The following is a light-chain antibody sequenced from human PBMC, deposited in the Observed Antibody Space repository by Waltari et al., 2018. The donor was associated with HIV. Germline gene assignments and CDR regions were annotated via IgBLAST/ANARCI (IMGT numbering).Light chain of an antibody. CDR3: SSYAGSAVV. CDR2: AVT. Sequence: QSALTQPPSASGSPGRSVTFSCTGTGSDFGGSNYVSWYQLHPGKAPKPLIYAVTKRPSGVPERCSGYKSGNTASLTVSGLQGDDEADYYCSSYAGSAVVFGGGTKLTVL. J-gene: IGLJ2*01. V-gene: IGLV2-8*01. CDR1: GSDFGGSNY.